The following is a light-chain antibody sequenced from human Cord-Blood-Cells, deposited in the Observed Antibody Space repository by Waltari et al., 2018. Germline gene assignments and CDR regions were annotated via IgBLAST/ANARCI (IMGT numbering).Light chain of an antibody. J-gene: IGKJ3*01. CDR1: QGISNY. CDR3: QKYNSAPLFT. V-gene: IGKV1-27*01. CDR2: AAS. Sequence: DIQMTQSPSSLSASVGDRVSITCRSSQGISNYLAWYQQKPGKVPKLLIYAASTLQSGVPSRFSGSGSVTDFTLTISSLQPEDVATYYCQKYNSAPLFTFGPGTKVDIK.